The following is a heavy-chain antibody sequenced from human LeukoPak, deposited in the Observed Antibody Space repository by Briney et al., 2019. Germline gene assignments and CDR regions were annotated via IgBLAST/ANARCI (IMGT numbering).Heavy chain of an antibody. J-gene: IGHJ4*02. D-gene: IGHD3-16*01. CDR3: ARRAGAYTHPYDY. Sequence: PSETLSLTCTVSGGFISSYYWSWVRQAPGKGLEWVSFIYSAGSTHYSDSVKGRFTISIDNSKNTLYLQMNSLRAEDTAVYYCARRAGAYTHPYDYWGQGTLVTVS. V-gene: IGHV3-53*01. CDR2: IYSAGST. CDR1: GGFISSYY.